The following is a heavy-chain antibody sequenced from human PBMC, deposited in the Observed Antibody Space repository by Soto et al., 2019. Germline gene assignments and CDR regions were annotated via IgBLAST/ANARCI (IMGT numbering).Heavy chain of an antibody. CDR3: ARGRSGRDGYLRLGYYYYGMDV. CDR1: GGSFSGYY. CDR2: INHSGST. J-gene: IGHJ6*02. D-gene: IGHD5-12*01. Sequence: PSETLSLTCAVYGGSFSGYYWSWIRQPPGKGLEWIGEINHSGSTNYNPSLKSRVTISVDTSKNQFSLKLSSVTAADTAVYYCARGRSGRDGYLRLGYYYYGMDVWGQGTTVTVSS. V-gene: IGHV4-34*01.